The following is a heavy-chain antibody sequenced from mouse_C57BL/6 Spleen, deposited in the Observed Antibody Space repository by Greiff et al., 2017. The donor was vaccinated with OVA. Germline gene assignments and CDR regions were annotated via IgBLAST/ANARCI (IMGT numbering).Heavy chain of an antibody. CDR1: GFNIKDDY. Sequence: EVKLQQSGAELVRPGASVKLSCTASGFNIKDDYMHWVKQRPEQGLEWIGWIDPENGDTEYASKFQGKATITADTSSNTAYLQLSSLTAEDTAVYYCTTRYYGSSYDEDYWGQGTTLTVSS. CDR2: IDPENGDT. CDR3: TTRYYGSSYDEDY. V-gene: IGHV14-4*01. J-gene: IGHJ2*01. D-gene: IGHD1-1*01.